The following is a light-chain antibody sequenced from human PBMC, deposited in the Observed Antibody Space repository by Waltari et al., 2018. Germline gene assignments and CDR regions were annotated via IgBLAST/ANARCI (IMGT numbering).Light chain of an antibody. CDR2: GAS. CDR3: QHHFRLPAT. CDR1: QSISRY. J-gene: IGKJ1*01. Sequence: IMLTRSPGTLSLSPGERATLSCRASQSISRYLAWYQQKPGQAPRLLIYGASTRATGIPDRFSGSGSGTDFSLTISGLEPEDSAVYYCQHHFRLPATFGQGTKVKIK. V-gene: IGKV3-20*01.